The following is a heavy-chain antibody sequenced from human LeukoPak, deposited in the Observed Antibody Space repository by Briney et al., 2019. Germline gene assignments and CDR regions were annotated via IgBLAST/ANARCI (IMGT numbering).Heavy chain of an antibody. CDR1: GRSISSYY. J-gene: IGHJ4*02. V-gene: IGHV4-59*01. D-gene: IGHD6-19*01. Sequence: SETLSLTCTVSGRSISSYYWSWLRQPPGKGLEWIGYIYYSGSTNYNPSLKSRVTISVDTSKNQFSLKLSSVTAADTAVYYWASGIAVAGTRGDYWGQGTLVTVSS. CDR3: ASGIAVAGTRGDY. CDR2: IYYSGST.